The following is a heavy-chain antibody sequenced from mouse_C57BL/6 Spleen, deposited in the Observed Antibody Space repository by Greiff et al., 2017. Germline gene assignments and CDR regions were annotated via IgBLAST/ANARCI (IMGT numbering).Heavy chain of an antibody. J-gene: IGHJ2*01. V-gene: IGHV5-9*01. Sequence: EVHLVESGGGLVKPGGSLKLSCAASGFTFSSYTMSWVRQTPEKRLEWVATISGGGGNTYYPDSVKGRFTISRDNAKNTLYLQMSSLRSEDTALYYCARHEATVVFDYWGQGTTLTVSS. CDR3: ARHEATVVFDY. CDR1: GFTFSSYT. D-gene: IGHD1-1*01. CDR2: ISGGGGNT.